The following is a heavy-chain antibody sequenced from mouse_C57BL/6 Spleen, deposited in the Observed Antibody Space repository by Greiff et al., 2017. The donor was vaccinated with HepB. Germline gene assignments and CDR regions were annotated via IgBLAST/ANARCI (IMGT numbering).Heavy chain of an antibody. CDR3: ARRGYDGYAMDY. CDR2: IDPSDSYT. J-gene: IGHJ4*01. D-gene: IGHD2-2*01. Sequence: QVQLQQPGAELVRPGPSVKLSCKASGYTFTSYWMHWVKQRPGQGLEWIGVIDPSDSYTNYNQKFKGKATLTVDTSTSTAYMQLSSLTSEDSAVYYCARRGYDGYAMDYWGQGTSVTVSS. V-gene: IGHV1-59*01. CDR1: GYTFTSYW.